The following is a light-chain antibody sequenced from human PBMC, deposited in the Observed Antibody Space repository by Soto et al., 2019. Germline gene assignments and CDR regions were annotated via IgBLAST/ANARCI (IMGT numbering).Light chain of an antibody. J-gene: IGLJ1*01. CDR3: SSYTSSSTLYV. CDR2: DVS. Sequence: QSVLTQPASVSGSPGQSITISCTGTSSDVGGYNYVSWYQQHPGKAPKLMIYDVSNRPSGVSNRFSGSMSGNTASLTISGLQAEDEADYYCSSYTSSSTLYVFGTGTRSPS. CDR1: SSDVGGYNY. V-gene: IGLV2-14*01.